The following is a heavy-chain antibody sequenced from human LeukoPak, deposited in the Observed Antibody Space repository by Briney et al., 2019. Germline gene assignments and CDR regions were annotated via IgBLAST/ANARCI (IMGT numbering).Heavy chain of an antibody. CDR1: GGSISSYY. V-gene: IGHV4-59*01. J-gene: IGHJ4*02. CDR3: ARTLVYYGSGSYYNQYFDY. CDR2: IYYSGST. Sequence: SETLSLTCTVSGGSISSYYWSWIRQPPGKGLEWIGYIYYSGSTNYNPSLTSRVTISVDTSKNQFSLKLSSVTAADTAVYYCARTLVYYGSGSYYNQYFDYWGQGTLVTVSS. D-gene: IGHD3-10*01.